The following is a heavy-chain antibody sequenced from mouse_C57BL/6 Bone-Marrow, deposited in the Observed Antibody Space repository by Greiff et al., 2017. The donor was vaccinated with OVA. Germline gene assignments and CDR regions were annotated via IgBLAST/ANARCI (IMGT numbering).Heavy chain of an antibody. Sequence: QVQLQQPGAELVRPGTSVKLSCKASGYTFTSYWMHWVKQRPGQGLEWIGVIDPSDSYPNYNQKFKGKATLTVDTTSSTAYMQLSSWTSEDAAVYYCARPYYYGSRCFAYWGQGTPVTVSA. D-gene: IGHD1-1*01. CDR1: GYTFTSYW. V-gene: IGHV1-59*01. CDR3: ARPYYYGSRCFAY. J-gene: IGHJ3*01. CDR2: IDPSDSYP.